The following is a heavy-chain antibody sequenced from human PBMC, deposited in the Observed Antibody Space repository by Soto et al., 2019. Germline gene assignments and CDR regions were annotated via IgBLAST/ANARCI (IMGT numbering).Heavy chain of an antibody. CDR3: AREDSDRETGLVPAAIDGMDV. D-gene: IGHD2-2*01. CDR2: IIPIFGIA. CDR1: GGTFSRYS. V-gene: IGHV1-69*08. Sequence: QVQLVQSRAEVKKPGSSVKVSCKASGGTFSRYSITWVRQAPGHGLEWIGRIIPIFGIASYAQKFQGRVTITADESTSTAYMELSSLRSDDTAVYYCAREDSDRETGLVPAAIDGMDVWGQGTTVTVSS. J-gene: IGHJ6*02.